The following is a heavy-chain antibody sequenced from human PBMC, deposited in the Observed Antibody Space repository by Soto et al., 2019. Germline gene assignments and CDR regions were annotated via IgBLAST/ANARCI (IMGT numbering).Heavy chain of an antibody. V-gene: IGHV4-31*03. CDR1: GGSISRGGYY. CDR3: ARSTTTNQFYYGVDV. CDR2: IYYSGSA. D-gene: IGHD1-1*01. J-gene: IGHJ6*02. Sequence: QLQESGPGLVKPSQTLSLTCTVSGGSISRGGYYWSWIRQDPGKGLEWIGYIYYSGSAYYNPSLKSRVTISVDMSKKQFSLRLRSVTAADTAVYYCARSTTTNQFYYGVDVWGQGTTVTVSS.